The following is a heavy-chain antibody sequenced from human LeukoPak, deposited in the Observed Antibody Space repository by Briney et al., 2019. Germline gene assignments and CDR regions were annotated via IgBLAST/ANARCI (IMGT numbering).Heavy chain of an antibody. J-gene: IGHJ4*02. Sequence: GGSLRLSCAASGFTFDDYAMHWVRQAPGKGLEWVSLISGDGGSTYYADSVKGRFTISRDNSKNSLYLQMNSLGTEDTALYYCAKAPPSPYYYDSSGHFEWGQGTLVTVSS. CDR1: GFTFDDYA. D-gene: IGHD3-22*01. CDR2: ISGDGGST. CDR3: AKAPPSPYYYDSSGHFE. V-gene: IGHV3-43*02.